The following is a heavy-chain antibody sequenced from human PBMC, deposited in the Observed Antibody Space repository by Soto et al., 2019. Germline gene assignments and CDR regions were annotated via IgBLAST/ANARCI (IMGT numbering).Heavy chain of an antibody. J-gene: IGHJ5*02. CDR2: IWYDGSNK. V-gene: IGHV3-33*01. CDR3: AREGIAVAGNWFDP. CDR1: GFTFSSYG. Sequence: QVQLVESGGGVVQPGRSLRLSCAASGFTFSSYGMHWVRQAPGKGLEWVAVIWYDGSNKYYADSVKGRFTISRDNSKNTLYRQMTSLRAGDTAVYYCAREGIAVAGNWFDPWGQGTLVTVSS. D-gene: IGHD6-19*01.